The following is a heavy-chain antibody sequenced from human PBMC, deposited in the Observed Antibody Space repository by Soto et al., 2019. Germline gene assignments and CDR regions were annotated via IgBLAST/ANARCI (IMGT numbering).Heavy chain of an antibody. V-gene: IGHV1-24*01. D-gene: IGHD1-7*01. J-gene: IGHJ3*02. Sequence: ASVKVSCKVSGYTLTELSMHWVRQAPGKGLEWMGGFDPEDGETIYAQKFQGRVTMTEDTSTDTAYMELSSLRSEDTAVYYCATAPPFRGVSGTGTYAFDIWGQGTMVTVSS. CDR2: FDPEDGET. CDR1: GYTLTELS. CDR3: ATAPPFRGVSGTGTYAFDI.